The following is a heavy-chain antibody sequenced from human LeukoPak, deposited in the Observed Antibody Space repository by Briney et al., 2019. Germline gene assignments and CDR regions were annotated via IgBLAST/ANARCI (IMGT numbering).Heavy chain of an antibody. D-gene: IGHD1-14*01. Sequence: GGSLRLSCAGSGFTFGGYGMHWFRQTPGKGLEWVAVIAYDGSRAFYADSVKGRFTISRDNSKNTMSVRMDGLRAEDTAVYYCTRYNNDHFDYWGQGTLVTVSS. CDR1: GFTFGGYG. J-gene: IGHJ4*02. CDR3: TRYNNDHFDY. V-gene: IGHV3-33*01. CDR2: IAYDGSRA.